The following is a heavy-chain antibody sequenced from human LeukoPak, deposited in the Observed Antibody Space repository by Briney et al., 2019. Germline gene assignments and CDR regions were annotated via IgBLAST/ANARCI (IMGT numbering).Heavy chain of an antibody. Sequence: GGSLRLSCAASGFTFDDYAMHWVRHAPGKGLEWVAGISWNSGSIAYVDSVRGRFTISRDNAKDSLYLQMNSLRAEDTALYYCARDLYKDYFLDYWGQGTPVTVSS. CDR2: ISWNSGSI. V-gene: IGHV3-9*01. J-gene: IGHJ4*02. CDR1: GFTFDDYA. CDR3: ARDLYKDYFLDY. D-gene: IGHD5-24*01.